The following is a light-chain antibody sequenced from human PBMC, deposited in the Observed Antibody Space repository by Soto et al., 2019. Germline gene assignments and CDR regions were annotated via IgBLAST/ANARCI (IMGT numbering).Light chain of an antibody. V-gene: IGLV2-14*01. CDR1: SSDVGGYDY. CDR3: TSYTSSSTKG. J-gene: IGLJ1*01. CDR2: EVT. Sequence: SVLTQPASVSGSPGQSITISCTGTSSDVGGYDYVSWYQQHPGTDPRLIIFEVTNRPSGVSNRFSGSKSGNTASLTISGLQAEDEAEYYCTSYTSSSTKGFGTGTKVPV.